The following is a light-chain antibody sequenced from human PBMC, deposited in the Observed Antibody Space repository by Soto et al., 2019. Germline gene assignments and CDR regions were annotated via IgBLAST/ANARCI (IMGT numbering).Light chain of an antibody. Sequence: EIVLTQSPATLSLSPGERAALSCRASQSVSSYLAWYQQKPGQAPRLLIYDASKRATGIPARFSGSGSGTDFTLTISSIEPEEFAVYFCQQRSNWPSTFGGGTKVEL. CDR1: QSVSSY. V-gene: IGKV3-11*01. J-gene: IGKJ4*01. CDR2: DAS. CDR3: QQRSNWPST.